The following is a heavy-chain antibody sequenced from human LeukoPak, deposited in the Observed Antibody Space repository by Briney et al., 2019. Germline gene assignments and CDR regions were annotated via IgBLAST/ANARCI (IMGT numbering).Heavy chain of an antibody. D-gene: IGHD2-21*01. Sequence: GGSLRLSCAASGFSFNNCAMIWVRQAPGKGLEWVSTVVGDGSKTYYADSVKGRFTISSDNSRTLLFLHMNSLTAEDTAVYYCAKQPYNFYYLDVWGEGTTVTVSS. CDR2: VVGDGSKT. CDR1: GFSFNNCA. V-gene: IGHV3-23*01. J-gene: IGHJ6*03. CDR3: AKQPYNFYYLDV.